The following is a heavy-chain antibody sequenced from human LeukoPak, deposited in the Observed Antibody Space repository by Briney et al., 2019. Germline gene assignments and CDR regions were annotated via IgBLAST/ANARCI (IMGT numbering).Heavy chain of an antibody. Sequence: SETLSLTCAVCGGSFSGYYWSWIRQPPGKGLEWIGEINHSGSTNYNPSLKSRVTISVDTSKNQFSLKLSSVTAADTAVYYCARGKFRIAAAGKYYFDYWGQGTLVTVSS. CDR2: INHSGST. CDR3: ARGKFRIAAAGKYYFDY. V-gene: IGHV4-34*01. J-gene: IGHJ4*02. D-gene: IGHD6-13*01. CDR1: GGSFSGYY.